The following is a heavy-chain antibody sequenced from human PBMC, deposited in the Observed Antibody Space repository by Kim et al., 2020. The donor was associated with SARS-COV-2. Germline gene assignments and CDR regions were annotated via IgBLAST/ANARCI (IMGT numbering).Heavy chain of an antibody. CDR1: GFTVSSNY. CDR3: ARESGGSWQYSFDY. Sequence: GGSLRLSCAASGFTVSSNYMNWVRQAPGKGLEWVSVIYSGGSTFYADSVKGRFTISRDSSKNTLYLQMNSLRAEDTAVYYCARESGGSWQYSFDYWGQGTLVTVSS. V-gene: IGHV3-53*01. D-gene: IGHD2-15*01. J-gene: IGHJ4*02. CDR2: IYSGGST.